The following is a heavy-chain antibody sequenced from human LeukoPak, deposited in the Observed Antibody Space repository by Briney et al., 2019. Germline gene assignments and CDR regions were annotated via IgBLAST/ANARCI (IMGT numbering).Heavy chain of an antibody. CDR3: ARPYHYDSSGYYYYFDY. Sequence: GESLKISCKGSGYSFTNSWIAWVRQMPGKGLEWMGIIYPGDSDTRYSPSFQGQVTISADKSISTAYLQWSSLKASDTAMYYCARPYHYDSSGYYYYFDYWSQGTLVTVSS. V-gene: IGHV5-51*01. D-gene: IGHD3-22*01. J-gene: IGHJ4*02. CDR2: IYPGDSDT. CDR1: GYSFTNSW.